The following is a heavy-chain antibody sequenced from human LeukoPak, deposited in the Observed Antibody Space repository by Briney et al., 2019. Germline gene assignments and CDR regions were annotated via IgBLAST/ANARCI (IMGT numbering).Heavy chain of an antibody. CDR1: GGSVSGYY. D-gene: IGHD6-13*01. CDR2: IYTSGST. CDR3: ARSAAAGIVGYYFFYIEV. J-gene: IGHJ6*03. Sequence: PSETLSLTCTVSGGSVSGYYSSWIRQPAGKGLEWIGRIYTSGSTNYNPSLKTRVTMSVDSSKNQFSLKLSSVTAADTAVYYCARSAAAGIVGYYFFYIEVWGESPRVTVSS. V-gene: IGHV4-4*07.